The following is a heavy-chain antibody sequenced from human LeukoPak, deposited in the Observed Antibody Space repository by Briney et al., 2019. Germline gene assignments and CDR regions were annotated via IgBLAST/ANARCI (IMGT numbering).Heavy chain of an antibody. CDR1: GGSISSSSYY. D-gene: IGHD6-19*01. J-gene: IGHJ6*03. V-gene: IGHV4-39*01. CDR3: ARQWLVLSYYHYYMDV. Sequence: SETLSLTCTVSGGSISSSSYYWGWIRQPPGKGLEWIGSIYYSGSTYYNPSLKSRVTISVDTSKNQFSLKLSSVTAADTAVYYCARQWLVLSYYHYYMDVWGKGTTVTVS. CDR2: IYYSGST.